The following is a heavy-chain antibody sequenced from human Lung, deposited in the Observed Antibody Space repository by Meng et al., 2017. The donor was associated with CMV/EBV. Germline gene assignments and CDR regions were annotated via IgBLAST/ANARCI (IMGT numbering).Heavy chain of an antibody. D-gene: IGHD1-20*01. CDR1: GFSFSSHG. Sequence: SCAASGFSFSSHGMHWVRQAPGKGLEWVAVIQYDGNTKYFADSVKGRFAISRDNSKNTLYLEMNSLSAEDTAVYYCAKDLLTGINYYYGMDVWGQGTTVTVSS. CDR3: AKDLLTGINYYYGMDV. J-gene: IGHJ6*02. CDR2: IQYDGNTK. V-gene: IGHV3-33*05.